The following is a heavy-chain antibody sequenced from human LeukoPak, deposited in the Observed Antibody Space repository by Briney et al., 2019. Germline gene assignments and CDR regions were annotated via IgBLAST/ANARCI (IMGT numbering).Heavy chain of an antibody. V-gene: IGHV4-34*01. CDR2: INHSGST. J-gene: IGHJ4*02. Sequence: GSLRLSCAASGFTFSSYGMHWVRQPPGKGLEWIGEINHSGSTNYNPSLKSRVTISVDTSKNQFSLKLSSVTAADTAVYYCARAPPRGSYYKNWGQGTLVTVSS. CDR1: GFTFSSYG. CDR3: ARAPPRGSYYKN. D-gene: IGHD1-26*01.